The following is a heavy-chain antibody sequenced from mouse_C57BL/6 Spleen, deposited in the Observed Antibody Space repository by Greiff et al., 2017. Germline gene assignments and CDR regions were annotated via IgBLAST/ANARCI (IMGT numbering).Heavy chain of an antibody. J-gene: IGHJ3*01. Sequence: VQLVESGPELVKPGASVKISCKASGYAFSSSWMNWVKQRPGKGLEWIGRIYPGDGDTNYNGKFKGKATLTADKSSSTAYMQLSSLTSEDSAVYFCARDYSNYWFAYWGQGTLVTVSA. D-gene: IGHD2-5*01. V-gene: IGHV1-82*01. CDR3: ARDYSNYWFAY. CDR1: GYAFSSSW. CDR2: IYPGDGDT.